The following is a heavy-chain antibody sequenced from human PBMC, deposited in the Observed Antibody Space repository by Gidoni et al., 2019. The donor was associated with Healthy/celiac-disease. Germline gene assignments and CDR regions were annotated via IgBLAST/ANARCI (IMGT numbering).Heavy chain of an antibody. D-gene: IGHD5-18*01. Sequence: QVQLVQSGAEVKKPGASVKVSCKASGYTFTSYYMHWVRQAPGQGLEWMGIINPSGGSTSYAQKFQGRVTMTRDTSTSTVYMELSSLRSEDTAVYYCASDQSLARYSYGYGGYFDYWGQGTLVTVSS. CDR3: ASDQSLARYSYGYGGYFDY. V-gene: IGHV1-46*01. CDR1: GYTFTSYY. J-gene: IGHJ4*02. CDR2: INPSGGST.